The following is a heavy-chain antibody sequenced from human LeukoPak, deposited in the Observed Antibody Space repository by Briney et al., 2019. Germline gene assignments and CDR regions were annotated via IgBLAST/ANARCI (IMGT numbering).Heavy chain of an antibody. D-gene: IGHD3-3*01. V-gene: IGHV4-4*07. Sequence: PSETLSLTCTVSGGSITTDSWGWIRQPAGKGLEWIGRIYTSGNTNYNPSLRSRVTILVDKSKNQFSLKLRSMTAADTAVYYCAGGSFDFWSGYYPYWGQGTQVTVSA. J-gene: IGHJ4*02. CDR3: AGGSFDFWSGYYPY. CDR1: GGSITTDS. CDR2: IYTSGNT.